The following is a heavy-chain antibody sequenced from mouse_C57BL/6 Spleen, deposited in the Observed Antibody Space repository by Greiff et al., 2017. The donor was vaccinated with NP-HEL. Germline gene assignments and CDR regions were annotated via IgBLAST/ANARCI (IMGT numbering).Heavy chain of an antibody. Sequence: VQLQQPGAELVRPGTSVKLSCKASGYTFTSYWMHWVKQRPGQGLERIGVIDPSDSYTNYNQKFKGKATLTVDTSSSTAYMQLSSLTSEDSAVYYCARWGNDYFDYWGQGTTLTVSS. V-gene: IGHV1-59*01. CDR1: GYTFTSYW. D-gene: IGHD2-3*01. CDR2: IDPSDSYT. CDR3: ARWGNDYFDY. J-gene: IGHJ2*01.